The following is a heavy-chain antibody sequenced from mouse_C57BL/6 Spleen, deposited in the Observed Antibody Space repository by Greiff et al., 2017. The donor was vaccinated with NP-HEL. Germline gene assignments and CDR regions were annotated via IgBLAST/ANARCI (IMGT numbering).Heavy chain of an antibody. CDR3: ARDYGSSYGGYFDV. CDR2: IYPSDSET. V-gene: IGHV1-61*01. D-gene: IGHD1-1*01. Sequence: VQLQQPGAELVRPGSSVKLSCKASGYTFTSYWMDWVKQRPGQGLEWIGNIYPSDSETHYNQKFKDKATLTVDKSSSTAYMQLSSLTSEDSAVYDCARDYGSSYGGYFDVWGTGTTVTVSS. CDR1: GYTFTSYW. J-gene: IGHJ1*03.